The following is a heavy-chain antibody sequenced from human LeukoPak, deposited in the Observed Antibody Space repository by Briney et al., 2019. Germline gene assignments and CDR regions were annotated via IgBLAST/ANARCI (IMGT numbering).Heavy chain of an antibody. V-gene: IGHV3-66*01. CDR1: GFTVSGNY. CDR3: ASSSLGVTLVWYFDL. D-gene: IGHD4-11*01. J-gene: IGHJ2*01. CDR2: IYSEGRT. Sequence: GGSLRLSCAASGFTVSGNYMTWVRQAPGKGLEWVSVIYSEGRTDYTDSVKGRFTISRDTSKNTLYLQMNNLRAEDTAVYYCASSSLGVTLVWYFDLCDRGTLCNVSS.